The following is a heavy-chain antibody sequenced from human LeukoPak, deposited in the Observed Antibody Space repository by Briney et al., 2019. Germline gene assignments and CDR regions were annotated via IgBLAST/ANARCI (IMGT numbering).Heavy chain of an antibody. CDR2: ITPRGDYI. Sequence: GGSLKLSCAASGFTFSDYTMSWVRQAPGKGLEWVSSITPRGDYIYYADSLKGRFTISRDNAKNSLYLQMSSLRAEDTAVYYCVRHRTASDYWGQGALVTVSS. D-gene: IGHD1-1*01. CDR3: VRHRTASDY. J-gene: IGHJ4*02. V-gene: IGHV3-21*01. CDR1: GFTFSDYT.